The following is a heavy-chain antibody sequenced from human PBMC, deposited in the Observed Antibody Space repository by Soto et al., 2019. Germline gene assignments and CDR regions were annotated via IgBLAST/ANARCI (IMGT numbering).Heavy chain of an antibody. J-gene: IGHJ6*02. CDR3: AKSLNSNYYDMHV. CDR2: IYPGDSDT. CDR1: GYSFTSYW. V-gene: IGHV5-51*01. Sequence: GESLKISCKGSGYSFTSYWIGWVRQMPGKGLEWMGIIYPGDSDTRYSPSFQGHVTISADKSISTAYLQWSSLKASDTAMYYCAKSLNSNYYDMHVWGQGTTVTVSS.